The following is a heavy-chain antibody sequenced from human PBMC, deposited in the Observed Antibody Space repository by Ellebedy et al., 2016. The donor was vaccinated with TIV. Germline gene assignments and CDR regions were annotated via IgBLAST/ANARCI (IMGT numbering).Heavy chain of an antibody. V-gene: IGHV4-38-2*02. CDR2: ISHSGST. J-gene: IGHJ5*02. Sequence: MPSETLSLTCSVSGYPISTGYYWGWVRQPPVKGLEWIGHISHSGSTLYNASLEGRVTISIDTSKNQFSLTLTSVTAADTAIYYCARNVDPWGPGTLVTVSS. CDR3: ARNVDP. CDR1: GYPISTGYY.